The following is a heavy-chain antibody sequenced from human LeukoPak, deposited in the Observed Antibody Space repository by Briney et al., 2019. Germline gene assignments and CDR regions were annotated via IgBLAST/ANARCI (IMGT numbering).Heavy chain of an antibody. Sequence: GGSLRLSCAASGFSFSSLWMHWVRQAPGKGLVWVSRINSDGRSTSYADSVKGRFTISRDNAKNTLHLQMDSLRDDDTAVYYCARGPGSSFYYTLGDWGQGTLVTVSS. V-gene: IGHV3-74*01. CDR2: INSDGRST. D-gene: IGHD3-3*01. J-gene: IGHJ4*02. CDR1: GFSFSSLW. CDR3: ARGPGSSFYYTLGD.